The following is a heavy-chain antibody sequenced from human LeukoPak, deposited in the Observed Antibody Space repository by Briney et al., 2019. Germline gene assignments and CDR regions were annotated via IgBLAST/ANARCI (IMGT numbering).Heavy chain of an antibody. J-gene: IGHJ3*02. D-gene: IGHD1-26*01. V-gene: IGHV3-21*01. Sequence: PGGSLRLSCAASGFTFSSYSMNWVRQAPGKGLEWVSSISSSSSYKYYADSVKGRFTISRDNAKNSLYLQMNSLRAEDAAVYYCARVIVGATAAFDIWGQGTMVTVSS. CDR1: GFTFSSYS. CDR2: ISSSSSYK. CDR3: ARVIVGATAAFDI.